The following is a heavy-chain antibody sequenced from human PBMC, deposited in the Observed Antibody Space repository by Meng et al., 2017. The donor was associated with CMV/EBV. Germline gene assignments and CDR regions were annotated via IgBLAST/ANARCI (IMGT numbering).Heavy chain of an antibody. V-gene: IGHV4-4*07. CDR2: TYTSGST. J-gene: IGHJ5*02. D-gene: IGHD2-2*02. CDR1: GGSISSYY. CDR3: AREIVVVPAAIDNWFDP. Sequence: QVQLQQSGPGLVKPSATLSLTCTVSGGSISSYYWSWIRQPAGKGLEWIGRTYTSGSTNYNPSLKSRVTMSVDTSKNQFSLKLSSVTAADTAVYYCAREIVVVPAAIDNWFDPWGQGTLVTVSS.